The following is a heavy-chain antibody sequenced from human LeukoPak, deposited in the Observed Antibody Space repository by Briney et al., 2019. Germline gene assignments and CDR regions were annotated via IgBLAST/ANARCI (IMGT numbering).Heavy chain of an antibody. CDR3: ARGSEIVGASTGYWYFGL. Sequence: GGSLRLSCAASGFTFSRYEMNWVRQAPGKGLDWVSYISSSGSTIYYADSVKGRFTISRDNAQNSLYLQMNSLRAEDTAVYYCARGSEIVGASTGYWYFGLWGRGTLVTVSS. J-gene: IGHJ2*01. V-gene: IGHV3-48*03. CDR2: ISSSGSTI. CDR1: GFTFSRYE. D-gene: IGHD1-26*01.